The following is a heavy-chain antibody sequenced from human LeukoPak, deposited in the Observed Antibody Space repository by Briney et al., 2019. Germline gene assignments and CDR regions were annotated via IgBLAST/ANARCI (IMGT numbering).Heavy chain of an antibody. CDR3: AREEWTVTTSGGIIDY. Sequence: GGSLRLSCAASGFVFREFFMHWARQVPGKGLVWVSRINPDGSDTNYADSVRGRFTFSRDNAKGTVCLQMSNLRAEDTAVYYCAREEWTVTTSGGIIDYWGQGTLVTVSS. CDR2: INPDGSDT. J-gene: IGHJ4*02. CDR1: GFVFREFF. D-gene: IGHD4-17*01. V-gene: IGHV3-74*01.